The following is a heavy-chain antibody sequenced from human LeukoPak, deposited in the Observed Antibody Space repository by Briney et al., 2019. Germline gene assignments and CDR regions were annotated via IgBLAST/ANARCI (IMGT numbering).Heavy chain of an antibody. Sequence: SETLSLSCTVSGGSIINSYWSWIRQPPGKGLEWIGYISFGGSPNYSPSLKSRVTMSVDTSENQFSLKLSSVTAADTAVYYCASTLDYNFYYMDVWGTGTTVTVSS. CDR1: GGSIINSY. V-gene: IGHV4-59*12. CDR2: ISFGGSP. CDR3: ASTLDYNFYYMDV. J-gene: IGHJ6*03.